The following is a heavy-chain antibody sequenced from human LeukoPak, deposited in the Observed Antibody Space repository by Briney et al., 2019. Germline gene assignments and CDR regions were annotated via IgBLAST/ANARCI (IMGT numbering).Heavy chain of an antibody. CDR3: ARVGYGSGHIDY. D-gene: IGHD3-10*01. J-gene: IGHJ4*02. V-gene: IGHV3-64*01. CDR2: ISSNGGST. Sequence: PGGSLRLSCAASGFTFSSYAMHWVRQAPGKGLEYVSAISSNGGSTYYANSVKGRFTISRDNSKNTLYLQMGSLRAEDMAVYYCARVGYGSGHIDYWGQGTLVTVSS. CDR1: GFTFSSYA.